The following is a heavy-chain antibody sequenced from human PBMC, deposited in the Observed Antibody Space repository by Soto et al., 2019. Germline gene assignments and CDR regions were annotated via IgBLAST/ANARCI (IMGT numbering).Heavy chain of an antibody. Sequence: PGGSLSLSCAASGFTFISYSMNWVRQAPGKGLEWVSSIISISSYIYYADSVKGRFTISRDNAKNSLYLQMNSLRAEDTAVYYCARCAAYGIAVAGTNAVETYYYYYGMDVWGQGTTVTVSS. CDR2: IISISSYI. D-gene: IGHD6-19*01. CDR3: ARCAAYGIAVAGTNAVETYYYYYGMDV. J-gene: IGHJ6*02. CDR1: GFTFISYS. V-gene: IGHV3-21*01.